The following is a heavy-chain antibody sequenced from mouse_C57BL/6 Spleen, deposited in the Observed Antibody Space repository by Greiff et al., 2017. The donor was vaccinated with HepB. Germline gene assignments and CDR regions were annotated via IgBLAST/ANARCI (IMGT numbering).Heavy chain of an antibody. J-gene: IGHJ4*01. D-gene: IGHD1-1*01. CDR2: ISNLAYSI. Sequence: EVHLVESGGGLVQPGGSLKLSCAASGFTFSDYGMAWVRQAPRKGPEWVAFISNLAYSIYYADTVTGRFTISRENAKNTLYLEMSSLRSEETAMYYCARHSPYYGSSYGGAMDYWGQGTAVTVSS. CDR1: GFTFSDYG. CDR3: ARHSPYYGSSYGGAMDY. V-gene: IGHV5-15*01.